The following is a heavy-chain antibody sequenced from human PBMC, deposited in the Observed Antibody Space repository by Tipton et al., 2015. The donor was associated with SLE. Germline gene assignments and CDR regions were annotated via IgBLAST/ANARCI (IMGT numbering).Heavy chain of an antibody. CDR1: GGTFNMDA. D-gene: IGHD3-22*01. J-gene: IGHJ5*01. Sequence: QLVQSGAEVKKPGSSVKVSCKASGGTFNMDAISWVRQAPGQGLEWMGRIIPFFATRDFAQKFQGSVTLTADESTAYMELSSLTSEDTAVYYCAREKYYYDSNGYYSALFESWGQGTLVTVSS. CDR3: AREKYYYDSNGYYSALFES. CDR2: IIPFFATR. V-gene: IGHV1-69*01.